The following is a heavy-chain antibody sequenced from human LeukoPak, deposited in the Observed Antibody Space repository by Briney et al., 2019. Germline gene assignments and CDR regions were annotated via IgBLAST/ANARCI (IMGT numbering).Heavy chain of an antibody. J-gene: IGHJ6*01. Sequence: GGSLRLSCAPSGLAFTSYWLCWVRQPPGKGLEWVANIKHDGSEKYYVDSVRGRFTISRDNSKNTLYLQMYSLRPGDTGVYYSVNTMAEQFIAGPYRYYNFIAVSGEGSAVSASS. CDR1: GLAFTSYW. D-gene: IGHD3-10*01. CDR3: VNTMAEQFIAGPYRYYNFIAV. CDR2: IKHDGSEK. V-gene: IGHV3-7*01.